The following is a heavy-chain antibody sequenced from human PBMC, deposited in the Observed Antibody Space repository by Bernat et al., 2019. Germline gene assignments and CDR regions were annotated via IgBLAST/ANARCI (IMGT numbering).Heavy chain of an antibody. V-gene: IGHV1-46*01. CDR2: INPSGGST. CDR1: GYTFTSYY. Sequence: QVQLVQSGAEVKKPGASVKVSCKASGYTFTSYYMHWVRQAPGQGLEWMGIINPSGGSTSYAQKFQGRVTMTRDTSTSTVYMELSSLRSEDTAVYYCARVPVDIVATYYFDYWGQGTLVTVSS. CDR3: ARVPVDIVATYYFDY. D-gene: IGHD5-12*01. J-gene: IGHJ4*02.